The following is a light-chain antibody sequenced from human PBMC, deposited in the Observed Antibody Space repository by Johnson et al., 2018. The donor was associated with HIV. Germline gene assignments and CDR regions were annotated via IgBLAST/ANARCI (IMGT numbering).Light chain of an antibody. Sequence: QSVLTQPPSVSAAPGQKVTISCSGSSSNIGNNYVSWYQQVPGTAPKLLIYDNNRRPSGIPDRFSGSKSGTSATLGITGLQTGDEADYYCGTWDSSLGVVFGTGTKVTVL. V-gene: IGLV1-51*01. CDR1: SSNIGNNY. CDR3: GTWDSSLGVV. J-gene: IGLJ1*01. CDR2: DNN.